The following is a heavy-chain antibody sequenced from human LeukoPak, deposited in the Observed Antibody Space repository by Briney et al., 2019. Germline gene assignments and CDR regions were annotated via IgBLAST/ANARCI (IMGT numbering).Heavy chain of an antibody. CDR2: ISYDGSNK. Sequence: PGGSLRLSCAASGFTFSSYAMHWVRQAPGKGLERVAVISYDGSNKYYADSVKGRFTISRDNSKNTLYLQMNSLRAEDTAVYYCAREPPHYYDSSGYPWGQGTLVTVSS. D-gene: IGHD3-22*01. V-gene: IGHV3-30-3*01. J-gene: IGHJ5*02. CDR1: GFTFSSYA. CDR3: AREPPHYYDSSGYP.